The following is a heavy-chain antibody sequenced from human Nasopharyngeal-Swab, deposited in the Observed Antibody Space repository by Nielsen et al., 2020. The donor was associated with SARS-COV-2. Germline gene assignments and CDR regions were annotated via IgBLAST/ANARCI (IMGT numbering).Heavy chain of an antibody. V-gene: IGHV3-21*04. Sequence: GESLKISCAVSGFTFSSYSMNWVRQAPGKGLEWVSSISRSSSNIYYADSVKGRFTISRDNAKNSLYLQMNSLRAEDTAVYYCARTLNDYGGANFDYWGQGTLVTVSS. CDR1: GFTFSSYS. CDR2: ISRSSSNI. CDR3: ARTLNDYGGANFDY. J-gene: IGHJ4*02. D-gene: IGHD4-23*01.